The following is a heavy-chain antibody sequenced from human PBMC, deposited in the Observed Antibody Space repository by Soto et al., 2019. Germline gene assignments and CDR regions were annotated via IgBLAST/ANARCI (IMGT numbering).Heavy chain of an antibody. D-gene: IGHD2-15*01. CDR2: FDPEDGET. J-gene: IGHJ3*02. Sequence: GASVKVSCKVSGYTLTELSMHWVRRAPGKGLEWMGGFDPEDGETIYAQKFQGRVTMTEDTSTDTAYMELSSLRSEDTAVYYCATTKDCSGGSCYLGGAFDIWGQGTMVTVSS. CDR3: ATTKDCSGGSCYLGGAFDI. V-gene: IGHV1-24*01. CDR1: GYTLTELS.